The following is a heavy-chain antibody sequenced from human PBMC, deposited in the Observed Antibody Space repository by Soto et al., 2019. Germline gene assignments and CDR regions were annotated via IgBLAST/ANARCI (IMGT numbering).Heavy chain of an antibody. CDR1: GYAFTSDD. J-gene: IGHJ6*02. V-gene: IGHV1-8*01. CDR2: MNPNSGNT. Sequence: ASVKVSCKASGYAFTSDDINWVRQATGQGLEWMGWMNPNSGNTGYAQKFQGRVTMTRNTSISTAYMELSSLRSEDTAVYYCARSGCCTNGVPYYYGMDVWGQGTTVTVSS. CDR3: ARSGCCTNGVPYYYGMDV. D-gene: IGHD2-8*01.